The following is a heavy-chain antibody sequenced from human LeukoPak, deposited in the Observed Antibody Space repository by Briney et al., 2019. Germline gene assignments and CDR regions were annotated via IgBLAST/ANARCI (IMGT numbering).Heavy chain of an antibody. V-gene: IGHV4-30-4*01. D-gene: IGHD5-18*01. CDR1: GGPISSGDYY. J-gene: IGHJ4*02. CDR2: IYYSGRT. CDR3: ARVVVGGYSYGPLDY. Sequence: SETLSLTCTVSGGPISSGDYYWSWIRQPPGKGLEWIGYIYYSGRTYYNPSLKSRVTISVDTSKNQFSLKLSSVTAADTAVYYCARVVVGGYSYGPLDYWGQGTLVTVSS.